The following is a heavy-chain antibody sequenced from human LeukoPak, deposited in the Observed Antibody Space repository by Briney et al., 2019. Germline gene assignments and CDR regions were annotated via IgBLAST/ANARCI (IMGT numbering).Heavy chain of an antibody. CDR3: AREAGSSGYYRRYFDY. Sequence: PGGSLRLSCAASGFTFSSYAMHWVRQAPGKGLEWVALISYDGSNKYYADSVKGRFTISRDNSKNTLYLQMNSLRAEDTAVYYCAREAGSSGYYRRYFDYWGQGTLVTVSS. J-gene: IGHJ4*02. CDR2: ISYDGSNK. V-gene: IGHV3-30-3*01. CDR1: GFTFSSYA. D-gene: IGHD3-22*01.